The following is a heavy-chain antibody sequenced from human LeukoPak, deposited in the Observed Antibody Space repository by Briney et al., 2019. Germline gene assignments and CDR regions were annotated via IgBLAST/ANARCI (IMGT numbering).Heavy chain of an antibody. Sequence: SETLSLTCTVSGGSISSSSYYWGWIRQPPGKGLEWIGSIYYSGSTYYNPSLKSRVTISVDTSKNQFSLKLSSVTAADTAVYYCARRDGYNRSFDYWGQGTLVTVSS. V-gene: IGHV4-39*01. CDR3: ARRDGYNRSFDY. CDR2: IYYSGST. J-gene: IGHJ4*02. D-gene: IGHD5-24*01. CDR1: GGSISSSSYY.